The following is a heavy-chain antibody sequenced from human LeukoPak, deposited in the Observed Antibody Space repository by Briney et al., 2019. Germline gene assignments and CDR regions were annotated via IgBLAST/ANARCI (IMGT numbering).Heavy chain of an antibody. J-gene: IGHJ4*02. Sequence: SETLSLTRAVYGGSFSGYYWSWIRQPPGKGLEWIGYIYYSGSTNYNPSLKSRVTISVDTSKNQFSLKLSSVTAADTAVYYCARGDYGDPFDYWGQGTLVTVSS. D-gene: IGHD4-17*01. CDR1: GGSFSGYY. CDR3: ARGDYGDPFDY. CDR2: IYYSGST. V-gene: IGHV4-59*01.